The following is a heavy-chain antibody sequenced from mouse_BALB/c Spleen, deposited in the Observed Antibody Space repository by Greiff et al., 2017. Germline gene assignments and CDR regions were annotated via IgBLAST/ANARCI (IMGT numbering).Heavy chain of an antibody. V-gene: IGHV1-9*01. Sequence: LEESGAEQMKPGASVKISCKATGYTFSSYWIEWVKQRPGHGLEWIGEILPGSGSTNYNEKFKGKATFTADTSSNTAYMQLSSLTSEDSAVYYCARRDGYYVFAYWGQGTLVTVSA. J-gene: IGHJ3*01. CDR1: GYTFSSYW. D-gene: IGHD2-3*01. CDR2: ILPGSGST. CDR3: ARRDGYYVFAY.